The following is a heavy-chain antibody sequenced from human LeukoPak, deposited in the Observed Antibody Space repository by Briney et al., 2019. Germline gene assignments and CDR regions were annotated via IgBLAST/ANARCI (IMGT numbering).Heavy chain of an antibody. CDR3: ARDRERVVATMGYY. Sequence: ASVKASCKASGYTFTSYGISWVRQAPGQGLEWMGWISAYNGNTNYAQKLQGRVTMTTDTSTSTAYMELRSLRSDDTAVYYRARDRERVVATMGYYWGQGTLVTVSS. J-gene: IGHJ4*02. CDR1: GYTFTSYG. V-gene: IGHV1-18*01. CDR2: ISAYNGNT. D-gene: IGHD5-12*01.